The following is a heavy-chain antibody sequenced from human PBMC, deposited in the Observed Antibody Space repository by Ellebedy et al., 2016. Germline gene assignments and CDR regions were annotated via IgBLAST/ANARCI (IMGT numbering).Heavy chain of an antibody. Sequence: GGSLRLSXAASGFNFHEYTMHWFRQAPGKGLEWVSLISWNGGSTYHADSVKGRFTISRDNAKNSLFLQMDSLRAEDTALYYCSKSFDSWGQGTQVTVSS. V-gene: IGHV3-43*01. CDR3: SKSFDS. J-gene: IGHJ4*02. CDR1: GFNFHEYT. CDR2: ISWNGGST.